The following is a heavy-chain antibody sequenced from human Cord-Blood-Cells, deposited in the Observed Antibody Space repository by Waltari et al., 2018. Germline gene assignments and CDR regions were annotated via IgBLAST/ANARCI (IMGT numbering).Heavy chain of an antibody. CDR2: IYSGGST. J-gene: IGHJ4*02. D-gene: IGHD5-18*01. V-gene: IGHV3-53*01. CDR1: GFTVSSNY. CDR3: ARDPGTWIQLWYFDY. Sequence: EVQLVESGGGLIQPGGSLRLSCAASGFTVSSNYMRWVRQAPGKGLEWVSVIYSGGSTYYADSVKGRCTISRDNSKNTLYLQMNSLRAEDTAVYYCARDPGTWIQLWYFDYWGQGTLVTVSS.